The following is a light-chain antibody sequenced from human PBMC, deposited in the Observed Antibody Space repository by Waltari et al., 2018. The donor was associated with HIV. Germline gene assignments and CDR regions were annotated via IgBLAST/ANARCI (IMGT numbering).Light chain of an antibody. J-gene: IGLJ2*01. V-gene: IGLV2-23*01. CDR2: EDN. CDR3: CAYAGGLE. CDR1: SSDTGNYNL. Sequence: QSALTQPASVSGSPGPSITISCPGTSSDTGNYNLVSWYQLYPGKAPKLIIYEDNKRPSGVSNRFSGSKSADTASMTISGLQAEDEADYYCCAYAGGLEFGGGTKLTVL.